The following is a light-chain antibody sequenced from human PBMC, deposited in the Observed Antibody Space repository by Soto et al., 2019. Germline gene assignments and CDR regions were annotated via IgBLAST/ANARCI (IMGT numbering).Light chain of an antibody. Sequence: QSALTQPASVSGSPGQSITISCNGTSSDVGGYNYVSWYQQHPGKVPKLMIYEVSNRPSGVVNRFSGSKSGNTASLTISGLQAEDEADYYCSSFTSSSTQVFGTGTKLTVL. V-gene: IGLV2-14*01. J-gene: IGLJ1*01. CDR2: EVS. CDR3: SSFTSSSTQV. CDR1: SSDVGGYNY.